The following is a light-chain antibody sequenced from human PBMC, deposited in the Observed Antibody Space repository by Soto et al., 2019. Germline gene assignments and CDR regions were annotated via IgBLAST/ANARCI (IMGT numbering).Light chain of an antibody. J-gene: IGLJ2*01. Sequence: QSALTQPPSASGSPGQSVTISCTGTSSDVGGYNYVSWYQQHPGKAPKLMISENSKRPSGVPERFSGSKSGNTASLTVSGLQADDAADYYCSSFAGKNNLVFGGGTKVTVL. V-gene: IGLV2-8*01. CDR3: SSFAGKNNLV. CDR1: SSDVGGYNY. CDR2: ENS.